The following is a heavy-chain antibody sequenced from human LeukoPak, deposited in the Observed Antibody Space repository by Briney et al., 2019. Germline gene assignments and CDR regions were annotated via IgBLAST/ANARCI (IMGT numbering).Heavy chain of an antibody. CDR2: TYYSGST. CDR3: ARIVTTRRGYYFDY. J-gene: IGHJ4*02. V-gene: IGHV4-39*07. Sequence: SETLSLTCTVSGGSISSSSYYWGWIRQPPGKGLEWIGSTYYSGSTYYNPSLKSRVTISVDTSKNQFSLKLSSVTAADTAVYYCARIVTTRRGYYFDYWGQGTLVTVSS. CDR1: GGSISSSSYY. D-gene: IGHD3-3*01.